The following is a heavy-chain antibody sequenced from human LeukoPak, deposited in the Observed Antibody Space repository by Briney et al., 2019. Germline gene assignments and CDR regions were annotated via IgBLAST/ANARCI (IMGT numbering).Heavy chain of an antibody. Sequence: GGSLRLSCAASGFTFSDYYVSWIRQAPGKGLEWVSYISSSGSTIYYADSVKGRFTISRDNAKNSLYLQMDNLRAGDTAVYYCSNGIYSSSYWGRGTLVTVSS. J-gene: IGHJ4*02. CDR1: GFTFSDYY. CDR3: SNGIYSSSY. CDR2: ISSSGSTI. D-gene: IGHD6-6*01. V-gene: IGHV3-11*04.